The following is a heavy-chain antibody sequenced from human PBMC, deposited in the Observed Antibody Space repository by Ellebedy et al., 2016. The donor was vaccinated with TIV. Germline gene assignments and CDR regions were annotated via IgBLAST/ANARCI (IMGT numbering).Heavy chain of an antibody. CDR3: GRGVDRGIDF. Sequence: AASVKVSCKASGYTFNTFDINWVRQAPGQGPEWMGWMTPRNGNTDYGPKFQGRVSMTRDTSRSTAYMELSGLRPKDTAVYYCGRGVDRGIDFWGQGTLVTVSS. CDR1: GYTFNTFD. D-gene: IGHD3-16*01. J-gene: IGHJ4*02. CDR2: MTPRNGNT. V-gene: IGHV1-8*01.